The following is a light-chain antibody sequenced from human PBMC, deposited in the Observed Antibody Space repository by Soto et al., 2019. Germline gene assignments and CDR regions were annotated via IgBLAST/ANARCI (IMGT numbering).Light chain of an antibody. J-gene: IGKJ2*01. CDR2: DAS. V-gene: IGKV1-5*01. CDR1: QNIRVW. Sequence: DIQMTQSPSTLSASVGDGVTITCRASQNIRVWLAWYQQRPGKAPKFLMYDASSLETGVPSRFSGSGSGTEFTLTIRSLQPDDSATYYSQQYDSSSPTFGQGTKLEIK. CDR3: QQYDSSSPT.